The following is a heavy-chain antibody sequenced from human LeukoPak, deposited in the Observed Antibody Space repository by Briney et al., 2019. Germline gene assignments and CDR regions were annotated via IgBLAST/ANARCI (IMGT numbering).Heavy chain of an antibody. CDR1: GGSISSYY. CDR2: IYYSGST. Sequence: SETLSLTCTVSGGSISSYYWSWIRQPPGKGLEWIGYIYYSGSTNYNPSLESRVTISVDTSKNQFSLKLSSVTAADTAVHYCARDRYYYGSGSPGRFDPWGQGTLVTVSS. D-gene: IGHD3-10*01. J-gene: IGHJ5*02. V-gene: IGHV4-59*01. CDR3: ARDRYYYGSGSPGRFDP.